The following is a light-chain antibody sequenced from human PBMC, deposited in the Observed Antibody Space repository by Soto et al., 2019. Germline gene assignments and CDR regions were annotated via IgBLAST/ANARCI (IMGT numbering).Light chain of an antibody. CDR2: EVT. Sequence: QSALTQPPSASGSPGQSLTISCTGTSSDVGAYKYVSWYQRYPGKAPKLMIYEVTKRPSGVPDRFSGSKSGNTASLTVSGLQAEDEADYYCSSYAGSNIYVFGTGTKVTVL. CDR1: SSDVGAYKY. J-gene: IGLJ1*01. CDR3: SSYAGSNIYV. V-gene: IGLV2-8*01.